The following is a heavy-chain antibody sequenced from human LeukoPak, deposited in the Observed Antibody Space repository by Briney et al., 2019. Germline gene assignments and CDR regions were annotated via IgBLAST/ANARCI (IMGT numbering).Heavy chain of an antibody. V-gene: IGHV3-74*01. J-gene: IGHJ4*02. Sequence: GGSLRLSCAASGFTFSNYWMHWVRQTPGKGLVWVANIETDGTTIHYADSVKGRFTISRDNAENTVYLQMNSLRAEDTGVYHCAREYNGGLDYWGQGTLVTVSS. CDR2: IETDGTTI. D-gene: IGHD5-12*01. CDR1: GFTFSNYW. CDR3: AREYNGGLDY.